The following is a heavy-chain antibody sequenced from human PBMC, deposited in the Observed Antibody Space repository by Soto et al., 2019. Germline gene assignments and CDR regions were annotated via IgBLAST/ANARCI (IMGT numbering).Heavy chain of an antibody. CDR2: INPNSGGT. V-gene: IGHV1-2*02. CDR3: ARVGESGYSTAWFAP. Sequence: ASVKVSCKASGYTFTGYYMHWVRQAPGQGLEWMGWINPNSGGTNYAQKFQGRVTMTRDTSISTAYMELSRLRSDDTAVYYCARVGESGYSTAWFAPWGQGTLVTVSS. CDR1: GYTFTGYY. D-gene: IGHD5-18*01. J-gene: IGHJ5*02.